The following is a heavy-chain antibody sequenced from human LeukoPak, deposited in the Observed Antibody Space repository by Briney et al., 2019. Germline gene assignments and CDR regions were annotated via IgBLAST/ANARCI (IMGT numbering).Heavy chain of an antibody. Sequence: SETLSLTCAVYGGSFSGYYWSWIRQLPGKGLEWIGEINRSGSTNYNPSLKSRVTISVDTSKNQFSLKLSSVTAADTAVYYCARHLGYCSSTSCYLGWFDPWGQGTLVTVSS. J-gene: IGHJ5*02. CDR1: GGSFSGYY. CDR2: INRSGST. CDR3: ARHLGYCSSTSCYLGWFDP. V-gene: IGHV4-34*01. D-gene: IGHD2-2*01.